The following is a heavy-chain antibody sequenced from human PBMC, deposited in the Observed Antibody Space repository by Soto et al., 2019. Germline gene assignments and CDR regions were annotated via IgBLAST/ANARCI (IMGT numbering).Heavy chain of an antibody. CDR3: ARDFAYFDS. CDR2: VYHTGRT. CDR1: GGSFKSGSYS. V-gene: IGHV4-61*01. Sequence: ETLSLTCTVSGGSFKSGSYSWSWIRQPPGKGLAWIGYVYHTGRTSYNPSLKGRVSISMDTSKNQFSLNLDSVTAADTAVYFCARDFAYFDSWGQGTLVTVSS. D-gene: IGHD3-3*01. J-gene: IGHJ4*02.